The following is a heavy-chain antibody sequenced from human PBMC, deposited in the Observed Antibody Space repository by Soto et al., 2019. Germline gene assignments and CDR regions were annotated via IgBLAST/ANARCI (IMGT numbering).Heavy chain of an antibody. V-gene: IGHV3-30*04. D-gene: IGHD6-19*01. CDR2: ISYDGSNK. Sequence: QVQLVESGGGVVQPGRSLRLSCAASGFTFSSYAMHWVRQAPGKGLEWVAVISYDGSNKYYADSVKGRFTISRDNSKNTLYLQMNSLRAEDTAVYYCARDYSSGWYGAEPFDYWGQGTLVTVSS. CDR3: ARDYSSGWYGAEPFDY. CDR1: GFTFSSYA. J-gene: IGHJ4*02.